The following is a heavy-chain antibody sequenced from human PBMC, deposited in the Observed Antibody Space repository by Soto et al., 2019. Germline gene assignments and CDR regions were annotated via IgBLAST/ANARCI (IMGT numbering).Heavy chain of an antibody. Sequence: EVRLLESGGALVQPGGSLRLSCAASGFTFSSYAMSWVRQAPGKGLEWVSVITGSGGSKKYADSVIGRFTISRDNSKNTLFLQMNSLRAEDAAVYYCARSGYTDGWYQFEYWGQGTLVTVSS. J-gene: IGHJ4*02. CDR2: ITGSGGSK. D-gene: IGHD6-19*01. CDR1: GFTFSSYA. CDR3: ARSGYTDGWYQFEY. V-gene: IGHV3-23*01.